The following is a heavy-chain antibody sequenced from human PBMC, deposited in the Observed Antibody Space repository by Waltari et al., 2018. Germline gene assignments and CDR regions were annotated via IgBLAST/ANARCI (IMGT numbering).Heavy chain of an antibody. J-gene: IGHJ4*02. CDR3: ARSRDTAMDLDY. V-gene: IGHV4-34*01. CDR1: GGSFSGYY. Sequence: QVQLQQWGAGLLKPSETLSLTCAVYGGSFSGYYWSWIRQPPGTGLEWIGEINHSGSTNYNPSLKSRVTISVDTSKNQFSLKLSSVTAADTAVYYCARSRDTAMDLDYWGQGTLVTVSS. D-gene: IGHD5-18*01. CDR2: INHSGST.